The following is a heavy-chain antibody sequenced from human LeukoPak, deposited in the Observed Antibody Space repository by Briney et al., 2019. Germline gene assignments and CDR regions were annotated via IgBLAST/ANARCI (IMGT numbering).Heavy chain of an antibody. V-gene: IGHV4-4*07. CDR2: IYTSGST. CDR1: GDPISSYY. D-gene: IGHD2-15*01. J-gene: IGHJ4*02. Sequence: PSETLSLTCTVSGDPISSYYGSWLRQPAGKGLEWLGRIYTSGSTNHNPSLKSRVTMSVDTSKNQFSLKLSSVTAADTAVYYCARDPGGPLGEGGGYYFDYWGQGTLVTVSS. CDR3: ARDPGGPLGEGGGYYFDY.